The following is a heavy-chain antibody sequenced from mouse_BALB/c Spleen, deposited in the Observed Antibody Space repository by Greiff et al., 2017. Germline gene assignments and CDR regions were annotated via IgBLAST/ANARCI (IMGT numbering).Heavy chain of an antibody. J-gene: IGHJ3*01. CDR1: GYTFTDYE. CDR2: IDPETGGT. V-gene: IGHV1-15*01. CDR3: TRSGYNPFAY. Sequence: VQLQQSGAELVRPGASVTLSCKASGYTFTDYEMHWVKQTPVHGLEWIGAIDPETGGTAYNQKFKGKATLTADKSSSTAYMELRSLTSEDSTVYYCTRSGYNPFAYWGQGTLVTVSA. D-gene: IGHD1-3*01.